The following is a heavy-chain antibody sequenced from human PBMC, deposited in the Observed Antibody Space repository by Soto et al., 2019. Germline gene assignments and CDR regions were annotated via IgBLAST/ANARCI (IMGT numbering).Heavy chain of an antibody. CDR2: IYPGDSDT. V-gene: IGHV5-51*01. Sequence: PXDSLKVSWKCSRDRFTTYWIASVLQMPGKGLECMGIIYPGDSDTRYSPSFQGQVTISADKSINTAYLQWSSLKASDSPIYYCARPFDTSGWYDQCGPRTLVTVSS. D-gene: IGHD6-19*01. CDR3: ARPFDTSGWYDQ. J-gene: IGHJ5*02. CDR1: RDRFTTYW.